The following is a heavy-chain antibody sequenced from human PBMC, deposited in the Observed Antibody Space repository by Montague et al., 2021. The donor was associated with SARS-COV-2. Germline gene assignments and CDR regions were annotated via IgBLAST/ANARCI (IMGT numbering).Heavy chain of an antibody. J-gene: IGHJ6*02. CDR1: GGPFSGYY. D-gene: IGHD4-17*01. V-gene: IGHV4-34*01. Sequence: SETLSLTCAVYGGPFSGYYWSWIRQPPGKGLEWIGEINHSGSTNXNPSLKSRVTISVDTSKNQFSLELSSVTAADTAVYYCARALPVTTFFYSYYGMDVWGQGTTVTVSS. CDR2: INHSGST. CDR3: ARALPVTTFFYSYYGMDV.